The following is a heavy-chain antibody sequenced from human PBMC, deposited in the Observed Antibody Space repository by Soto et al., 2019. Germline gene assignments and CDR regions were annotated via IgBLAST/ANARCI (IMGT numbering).Heavy chain of an antibody. V-gene: IGHV3-7*03. J-gene: IGHJ6*02. CDR3: ASVPGSPGYHGLDV. CDR2: IKHDGSEQ. D-gene: IGHD5-12*01. CDR1: GLTFSKYW. Sequence: GGSLRLSCAASGLTFSKYWMTWVRQAPGKGLECVANIKHDGSEQYYVGSVKGRFAISRDNAKNSLFLQMNSLRAEDTAVYYCASVPGSPGYHGLDVWGQGTTVTVYS.